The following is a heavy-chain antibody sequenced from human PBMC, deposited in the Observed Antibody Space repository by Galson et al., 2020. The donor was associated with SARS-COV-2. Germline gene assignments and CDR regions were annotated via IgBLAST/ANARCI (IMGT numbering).Heavy chain of an antibody. Sequence: GGSLRLSCAASGFTFSLYAMTWVRQAPGRGLEWVSSVSGTGFGTFYADSVKGRFTISRDNSKNTLHLQMNSLRAEDTAIYYCAKDYYNCWRGTYCGTEYFQDWGQGTLVTVSS. J-gene: IGHJ1*01. V-gene: IGHV3-23*01. CDR3: AKDYYNCWRGTYCGTEYFQD. D-gene: IGHD3-3*01. CDR2: VSGTGFGT. CDR1: GFTFSLYA.